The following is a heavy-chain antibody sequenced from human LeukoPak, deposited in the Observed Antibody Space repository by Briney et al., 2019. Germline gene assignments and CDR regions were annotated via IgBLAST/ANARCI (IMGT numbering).Heavy chain of an antibody. V-gene: IGHV3-23*01. J-gene: IGHJ6*03. D-gene: IGHD6-6*01. CDR2: IGGGGVST. CDR1: GFTFNNYA. CDR3: ARDVEYSNIYFYYYIDV. Sequence: TGGSLRLSCAGSGFTFNNYAMNWVRQAPGKGLEWVSVIGGGGVSTFYADSVKGRFTISRDNSKNMLYLQMNSLSAEDTALYFCARDVEYSNIYFYYYIDVWGKGTTVTVSS.